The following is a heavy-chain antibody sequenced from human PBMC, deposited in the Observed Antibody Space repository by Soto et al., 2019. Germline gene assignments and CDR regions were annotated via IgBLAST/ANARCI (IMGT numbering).Heavy chain of an antibody. J-gene: IGHJ6*02. D-gene: IGHD2-15*01. Sequence: GESLKISCKGSGYSFTSYWISWVRQMPGKGLEWMGRIDPSDSYTNYSPSFQGHVTISADKSISTAYLQWSSLKAPDTAMYYCARHRRYCSGGSCYSYYYDYYGLDVWGQGTTVTVSS. V-gene: IGHV5-10-1*01. CDR2: IDPSDSYT. CDR3: ARHRRYCSGGSCYSYYYDYYGLDV. CDR1: GYSFTSYW.